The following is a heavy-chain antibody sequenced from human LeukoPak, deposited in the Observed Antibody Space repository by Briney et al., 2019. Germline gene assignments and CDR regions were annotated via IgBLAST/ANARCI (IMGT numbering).Heavy chain of an antibody. J-gene: IGHJ3*02. V-gene: IGHV4-59*12. CDR3: ARYVRGYGYTWSFDI. CDR1: GGSISSYY. CDR2: IYYSGST. D-gene: IGHD5-18*01. Sequence: PSETLSLTCTVSGGSISSYYWSWIRQPPGKGLEWIGYIYYSGSTNYNPSLKSRVTISVDTSKNQFSLKLSSVTAADTAVYYCARYVRGYGYTWSFDIWGQGTMVTVSS.